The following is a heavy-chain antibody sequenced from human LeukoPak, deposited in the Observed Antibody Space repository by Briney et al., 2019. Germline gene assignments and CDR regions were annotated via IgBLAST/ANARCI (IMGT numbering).Heavy chain of an antibody. V-gene: IGHV4-61*02. CDR2: IYTSGST. CDR3: AREEVMVRGVYLAFDY. J-gene: IGHJ4*02. D-gene: IGHD3-10*01. CDR1: GGSISSGSYY. Sequence: SETLSLTCTVSGGSISSGSYYWSWIRQPAGKGLEWIGRIYTSGSTNYNPSLKSRVTISVDTSKNQFSLKLSSVTAADTAVYYCAREEVMVRGVYLAFDYWGQGTLVTVSS.